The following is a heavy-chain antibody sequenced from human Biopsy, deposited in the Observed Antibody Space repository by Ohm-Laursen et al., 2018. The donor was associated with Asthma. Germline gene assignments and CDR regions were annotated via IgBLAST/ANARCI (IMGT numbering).Heavy chain of an antibody. CDR1: GGSISSSSYY. Sequence: GTLSLTCTVSGGSISSSSYYWGWIRRPPGKGLEFIGTIYYSGSTYYNPSLKSRVTLSVDASKNQFSLKLTPVTAADTAVYYCVSPPGYWGQGTRVTVSS. V-gene: IGHV4-39*01. CDR2: IYYSGST. CDR3: VSPPGY. J-gene: IGHJ4*02.